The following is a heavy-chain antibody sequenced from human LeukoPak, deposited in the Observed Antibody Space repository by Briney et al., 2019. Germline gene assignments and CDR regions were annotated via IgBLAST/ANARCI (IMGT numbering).Heavy chain of an antibody. CDR2: IYYSGSP. CDR3: ARDLGDFWSGSLYY. J-gene: IGHJ4*02. V-gene: IGHV4-39*07. D-gene: IGHD3-3*01. Sequence: SETLSLTCTVSGDSISSSSYYWGWIRQPPGKGLEWIGSIYYSGSPYYNPSLKSRVTISVDTSKNQFSLKLSSVTATDTAVYYCARDLGDFWSGSLYYWGQGTLVTVSS. CDR1: GDSISSSSYY.